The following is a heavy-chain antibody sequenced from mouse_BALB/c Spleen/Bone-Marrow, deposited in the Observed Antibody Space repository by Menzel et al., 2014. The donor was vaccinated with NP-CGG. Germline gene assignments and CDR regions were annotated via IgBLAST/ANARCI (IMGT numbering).Heavy chain of an antibody. D-gene: IGHD2-3*01. Sequence: QVQLQQSGAEPVKPGASVKLSCKASGYTFTSYYMYWVKQRPGQGLEWIGEINPSNGGTNFNEKFKSKATLTVDKSSSTAYMQLSSLTPEDSAVYYCTRSDGYYVPHWYFDVWGAGTTVTVSS. CDR2: INPSNGGT. V-gene: IGHV1S81*02. J-gene: IGHJ1*01. CDR3: TRSDGYYVPHWYFDV. CDR1: GYTFTSYY.